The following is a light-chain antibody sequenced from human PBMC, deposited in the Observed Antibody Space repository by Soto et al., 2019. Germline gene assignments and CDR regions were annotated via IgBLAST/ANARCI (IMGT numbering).Light chain of an antibody. V-gene: IGKV3-20*01. CDR3: QQCGSSPWT. Sequence: DIVLTQSPGILSLSPGERATLSCGASQTVSSSSLAWYQQKPGQAPRLLIYGASSRATGIPDRFSGSGSGTDFALTISRLEPEDFAVYYCQQCGSSPWTFGQGTKVEIK. J-gene: IGKJ1*01. CDR2: GAS. CDR1: QTVSSSS.